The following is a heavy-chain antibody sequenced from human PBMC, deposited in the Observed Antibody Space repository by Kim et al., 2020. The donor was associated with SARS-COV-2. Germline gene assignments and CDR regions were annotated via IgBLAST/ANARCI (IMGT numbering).Heavy chain of an antibody. Sequence: SRVTQSVDTSKNQFSLKLSSVTAADTAVYYCARDLVRGSGSYFHYYGMDVWGQGTTVTVSS. J-gene: IGHJ6*02. V-gene: IGHV4-31*02. CDR3: ARDLVRGSGSYFHYYGMDV. D-gene: IGHD3-10*01.